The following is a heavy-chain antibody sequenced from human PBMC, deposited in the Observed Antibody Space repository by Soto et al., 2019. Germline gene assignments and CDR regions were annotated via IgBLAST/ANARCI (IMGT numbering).Heavy chain of an antibody. CDR1: GFTFISYA. D-gene: IGHD6-19*01. Sequence: LRLSCAASGFTFISYAMHWVRQAPGKGLEWVAVISYDGSNKYYADSVKGRFTISRDNSKNTLYLQMNSLRAEDTAVYYCARTYSSGWWEGFDYWGQGTRVTVSS. CDR3: ARTYSSGWWEGFDY. CDR2: ISYDGSNK. V-gene: IGHV3-30-3*01. J-gene: IGHJ4*02.